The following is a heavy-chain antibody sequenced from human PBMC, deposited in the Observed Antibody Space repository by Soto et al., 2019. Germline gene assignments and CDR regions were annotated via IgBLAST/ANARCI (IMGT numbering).Heavy chain of an antibody. D-gene: IGHD4-17*01. CDR2: ISSSGSTT. Sequence: PXESLRLSCVASGFTFSSFEMSGVRQAPGKGLEWVSFISSSGSTTYYADSVKGRFTISRDNAKNSLYLQMNSLRAEDTAVYYCARDLNGDYFFDYWGQGTLVTVSS. CDR3: ARDLNGDYFFDY. CDR1: GFTFSSFE. V-gene: IGHV3-48*03. J-gene: IGHJ4*02.